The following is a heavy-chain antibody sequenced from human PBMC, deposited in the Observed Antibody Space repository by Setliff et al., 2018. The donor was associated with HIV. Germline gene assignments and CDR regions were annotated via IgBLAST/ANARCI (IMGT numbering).Heavy chain of an antibody. CDR1: GGPFSSYS. Sequence: GASVKVSCKASGGPFSSYSITWVRQAPGQGLEWMGRIIPISGAANYALKFQGKVTITADKSTSTAYMEVRSLKSEDTAVYYCAAYFYDYGDTFDYWGQGTLVTVSS. V-gene: IGHV1-69*06. CDR2: IIPISGAA. CDR3: AAYFYDYGDTFDY. D-gene: IGHD4-17*01. J-gene: IGHJ4*02.